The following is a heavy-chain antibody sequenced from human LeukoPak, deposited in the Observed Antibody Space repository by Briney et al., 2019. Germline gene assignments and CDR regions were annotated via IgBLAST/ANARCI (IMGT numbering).Heavy chain of an antibody. CDR1: GVSISSSPYY. CDR2: VYSSGSS. D-gene: IGHD4-17*01. J-gene: IGHJ4*02. V-gene: IGHV4-39*01. CDR3: ARHKDDYDDYVWTY. Sequence: SETLSLTCTVSGVSISSSPYYWGWIRQPPGKGLEWIGSVYSSGSSYYNPSLKSRVTIFVDTSKNQFSLKVTSVTAADTATYYCARHKDDYDDYVWTYWGQGTLVTVSS.